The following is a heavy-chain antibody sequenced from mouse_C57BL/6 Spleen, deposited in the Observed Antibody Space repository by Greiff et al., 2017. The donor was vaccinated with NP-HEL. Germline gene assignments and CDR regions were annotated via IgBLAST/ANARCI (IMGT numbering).Heavy chain of an antibody. J-gene: IGHJ4*01. V-gene: IGHV1-54*01. Sequence: VKVVEPGAELVRPGTSVKVSCKASGYAFTNYLIEWVKQRPGQGLEWIGVINPGSGGTNYNEKFKGKATLTADKSSSTAYMQLSSLTSEDSAVYFCARCIRYAMDYWGQGTSVTVSS. CDR1: GYAFTNYL. CDR3: ARCIRYAMDY. CDR2: INPGSGGT. D-gene: IGHD1-1*01.